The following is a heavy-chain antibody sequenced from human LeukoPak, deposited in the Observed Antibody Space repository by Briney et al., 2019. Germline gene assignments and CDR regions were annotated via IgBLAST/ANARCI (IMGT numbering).Heavy chain of an antibody. D-gene: IGHD6-13*01. CDR2: VTGDGITT. Sequence: PGGSLRLSCAASGFTFRYFAMSWVRQAPGKGLEWVSTVTGDGITTYYGNSVKGRFTISRDNSKNTVYLQMNSLRAEDTGVYYCAKEPGADTSNWYGRFDTWGQGTLVSVSS. CDR1: GFTFRYFA. J-gene: IGHJ5*02. V-gene: IGHV3-23*01. CDR3: AKEPGADTSNWYGRFDT.